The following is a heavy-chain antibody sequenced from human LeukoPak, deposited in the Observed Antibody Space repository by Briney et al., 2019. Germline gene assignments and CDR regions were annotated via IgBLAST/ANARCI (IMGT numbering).Heavy chain of an antibody. V-gene: IGHV3-48*03. CDR1: GFTFSNYE. D-gene: IGHD5-18*01. CDR3: ARRATTERGHSYGLDF. CDR2: ISSSGSMI. Sequence: GGSLRLSCAASGFTFSNYEMNWVRQAPGKGLEWVSYISSSGSMIYYADSLTGRFTISRGNAKNSLYLQMNSLRAEDTAMYYCARRATTERGHSYGLDFWGQGTLVTVSS. J-gene: IGHJ4*02.